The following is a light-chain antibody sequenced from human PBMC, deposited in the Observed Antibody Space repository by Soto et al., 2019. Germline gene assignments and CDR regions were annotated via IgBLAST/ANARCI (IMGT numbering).Light chain of an antibody. Sequence: DIQVTQSPSSLSASVGDRVTITCRASQNIFTYLNWYQQRPGQAPNLLIYATSNLQSGVPSRFSGSGSGTDFTLTISSLQPEDFATYYCQKYNSAPLTFGGGTKVDIK. CDR2: ATS. CDR3: QKYNSAPLT. CDR1: QNIFTY. J-gene: IGKJ4*01. V-gene: IGKV1-39*01.